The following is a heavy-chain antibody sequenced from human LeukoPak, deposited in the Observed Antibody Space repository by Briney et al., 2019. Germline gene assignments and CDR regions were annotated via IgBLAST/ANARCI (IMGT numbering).Heavy chain of an antibody. V-gene: IGHV3-21*06. D-gene: IGHD4/OR15-4a*01. CDR2: ISSSSSYI. CDR1: GFTFSSYS. Sequence: GGSLRLSRAASGFTFSSYSMNWVRQAPGKGLEWVSSISSSSSYIYYADSVKGRFTLSRDNAKNSLYLQIKSLRAEDTAVYYCARMTMAASFDYWGQGTLVTVSS. CDR3: ARMTMAASFDY. J-gene: IGHJ4*02.